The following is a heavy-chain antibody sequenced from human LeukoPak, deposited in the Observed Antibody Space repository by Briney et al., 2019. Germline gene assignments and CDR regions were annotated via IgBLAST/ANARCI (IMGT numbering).Heavy chain of an antibody. V-gene: IGHV3-53*05. CDR1: GFSVSKNY. CDR3: ARVKTDTSGWYHFDY. D-gene: IGHD6-19*01. Sequence: PGGSLRLSCAASGFSVSKNYMSWVRQAAGKGLEWASIISGGGDTYYADSVKGRFNISRDNTENTLYLQMNSLRVEDKAVYYCARVKTDTSGWYHFDYWGQGTLVTVSS. CDR2: ISGGGDT. J-gene: IGHJ4*02.